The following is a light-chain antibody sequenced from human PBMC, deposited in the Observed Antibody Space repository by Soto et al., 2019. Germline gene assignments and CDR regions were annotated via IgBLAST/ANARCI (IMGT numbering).Light chain of an antibody. CDR3: QQYGSSSWT. J-gene: IGKJ1*01. CDR1: QSVSSSY. CDR2: GAS. Sequence: EIVLTQSPGTLSLSPGERATLSCRASQSVSSSYLAWYQQKPGQAPRLLIYGASSRATGITDRFSGSGSGTDLTVTISRLEPEDFAVYYCQQYGSSSWTFGQGTKVEIK. V-gene: IGKV3-20*01.